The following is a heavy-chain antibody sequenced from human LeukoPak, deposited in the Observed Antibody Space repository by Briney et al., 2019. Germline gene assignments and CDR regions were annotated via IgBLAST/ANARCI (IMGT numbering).Heavy chain of an antibody. D-gene: IGHD6-6*01. CDR3: ARGVAARLFYY. J-gene: IGHJ4*02. Sequence: SETLSLTCAVYGGSFSGYYWSWIRQPPGKGLEWIGEINHSGSTNYNPSLKSRVTISVDTSKNQFSLKLSSVTAADTAVYYCARGVAARLFYYWGQGTLVTVSS. CDR1: GGSFSGYY. CDR2: INHSGST. V-gene: IGHV4-34*01.